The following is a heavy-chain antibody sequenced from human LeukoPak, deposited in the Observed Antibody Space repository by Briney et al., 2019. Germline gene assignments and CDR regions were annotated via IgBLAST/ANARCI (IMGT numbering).Heavy chain of an antibody. J-gene: IGHJ4*02. D-gene: IGHD3-22*01. CDR1: GFTFSSYS. CDR3: ARDGTSVVVMPFDY. Sequence: PGGSLRLSCAASGFTFSSYSMNWVRQAPGKGLEWVSSISSSSSYIYYADSVKGRFTISRDNAKNSLYLQMNSLRAEDTAVYYCARDGTSVVVMPFDYWGQGTLVTVSS. CDR2: ISSSSSYI. V-gene: IGHV3-21*01.